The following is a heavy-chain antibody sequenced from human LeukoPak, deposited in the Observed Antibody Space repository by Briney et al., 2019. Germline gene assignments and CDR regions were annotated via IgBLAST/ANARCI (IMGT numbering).Heavy chain of an antibody. CDR3: VSQGGGAQYYFDY. V-gene: IGHV4-39*01. D-gene: IGHD3-16*01. CDR1: GGSISNYSYY. Sequence: PSETLSLTCTVSGGSISNYSYYWGWIRQPPGKGLEWIGSIFYSGNTYYNPSLKSRVTISVDTSKNEFSLKLSSVTTTDTAVYFCVSQGGGAQYYFDYWGQGTLVTVSS. CDR2: IFYSGNT. J-gene: IGHJ4*02.